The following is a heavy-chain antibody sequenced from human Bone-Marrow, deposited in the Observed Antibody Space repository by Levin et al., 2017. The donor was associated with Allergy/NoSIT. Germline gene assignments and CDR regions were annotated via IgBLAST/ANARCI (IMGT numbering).Heavy chain of an antibody. CDR2: IWYDTSNK. V-gene: IGHV3-33*01. Sequence: GGSLRLSCAASGFTFRNFAMHWVRQAPGKGLEWVAVIWYDTSNKNYADSVKGRFTISRDNSNNLLYLEMNSLRVEDTALYYCVRDYYGTGRHAMDVWGQGTAVTVSS. CDR1: GFTFRNFA. D-gene: IGHD3-10*01. J-gene: IGHJ6*02. CDR3: VRDYYGTGRHAMDV.